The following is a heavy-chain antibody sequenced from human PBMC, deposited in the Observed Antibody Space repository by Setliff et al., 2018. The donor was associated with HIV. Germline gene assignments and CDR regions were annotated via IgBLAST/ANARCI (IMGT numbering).Heavy chain of an antibody. CDR1: GYTFTSYG. CDR3: ARDRGVYCISSSCYSPVDAFDI. J-gene: IGHJ3*02. CDR2: ISAYNGNT. V-gene: IGHV1-18*01. D-gene: IGHD2-2*01. Sequence: ASVKVSCKASGYTFTSYGISWVRQAPGQGLEWMGWISAYNGNTNYAQKLQGRVTVTTDTSTSTAYMELGSLRSDDTAVYYCARDRGVYCISSSCYSPVDAFDIWGQGTMVTVSS.